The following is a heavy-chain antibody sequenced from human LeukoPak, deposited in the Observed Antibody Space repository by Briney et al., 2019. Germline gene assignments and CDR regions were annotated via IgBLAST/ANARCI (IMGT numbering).Heavy chain of an antibody. V-gene: IGHV3-11*06. J-gene: IGHJ4*02. CDR2: ISGSGSDT. Sequence: PGGSLRLSCAASGFTFSHSAMSWVRQAPGKGLEWISTISGSGSDTNYADSVRGRLIISRDNAESSLYLQMNSLRAEDTAVYYCARRYCSNTNCYAFDYWGQGTLVTVSS. CDR3: ARRYCSNTNCYAFDY. CDR1: GFTFSHSA. D-gene: IGHD2-2*01.